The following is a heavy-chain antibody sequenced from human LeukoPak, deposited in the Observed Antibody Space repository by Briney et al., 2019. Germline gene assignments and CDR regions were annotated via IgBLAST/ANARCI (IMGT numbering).Heavy chain of an antibody. V-gene: IGHV3-23*01. D-gene: IGHD3-22*01. CDR3: AKGGPIAAADTRDYYYDSCGYDPDY. CDR2: ISGSGGST. CDR1: GFTFSSYA. Sequence: GGSLRLSCAASGFTFSSYAMSWVRQAPGKGLEWVSAISGSGGSTYYADSVKGRFTISRDNSKNTLYLQMNSLRAEDTAVYYCAKGGPIAAADTRDYYYDSCGYDPDYWGQGTLVTVS. J-gene: IGHJ4*02.